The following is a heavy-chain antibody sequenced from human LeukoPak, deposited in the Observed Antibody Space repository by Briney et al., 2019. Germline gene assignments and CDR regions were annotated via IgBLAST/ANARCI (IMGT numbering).Heavy chain of an antibody. V-gene: IGHV1-18*01. J-gene: IGHJ4*02. D-gene: IGHD3-22*01. Sequence: ASVKVSCKASGYTFTSYGISWVRQAPGQGLEWMGWISAYNGNTNYAQKLQGRVTMTTDTSTSTAYMELSSLRSEDTAVYYCARARKYYDSSGYYYGYYFDYWGQGTLVTVSS. CDR3: ARARKYYDSSGYYYGYYFDY. CDR1: GYTFTSYG. CDR2: ISAYNGNT.